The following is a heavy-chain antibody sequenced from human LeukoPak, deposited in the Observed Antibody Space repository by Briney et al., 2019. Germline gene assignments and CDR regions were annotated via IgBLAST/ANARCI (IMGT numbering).Heavy chain of an antibody. CDR3: ARDRDFGVGNWFDP. J-gene: IGHJ5*02. V-gene: IGHV3-21*01. CDR2: ISRSSSYI. Sequence: NTGGSLRLSCAASGFTFSDYRMNWVRQAPGKGLEWVSPISRSSSYIYYADSMKGRFTISRDDAKNPLSLQMNSLRAEDTAVYYCARDRDFGVGNWFDPWGQGVLVTVSA. CDR1: GFTFSDYR. D-gene: IGHD3-3*01.